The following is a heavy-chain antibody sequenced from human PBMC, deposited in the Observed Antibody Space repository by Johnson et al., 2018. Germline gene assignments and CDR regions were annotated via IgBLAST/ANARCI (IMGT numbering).Heavy chain of an antibody. CDR1: GFTFSSYS. CDR3: ARESGNGDYSYYFYYMDV. CDR2: ISSRSTYI. D-gene: IGHD4-11*01. Sequence: EVQLVETGGGLVKPGGSLRLSCAASGFTFSSYSMNWVRQAPGKGLEWVSSISSRSTYIYYTDSVKGRFTISRDNAKNSLSLQMNSLRAEDTAVYYCARESGNGDYSYYFYYMDVWGKGTTVTVSS. J-gene: IGHJ6*03. V-gene: IGHV3-21*06.